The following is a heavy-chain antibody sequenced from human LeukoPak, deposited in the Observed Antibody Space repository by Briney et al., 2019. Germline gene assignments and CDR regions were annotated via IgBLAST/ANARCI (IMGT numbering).Heavy chain of an antibody. CDR2: ISGSGGST. J-gene: IGHJ6*03. D-gene: IGHD3-10*01. Sequence: GGSLRLSCAASGFTFSSYAMSWVRQAPGKGLEWVSAISGSGGSTYYADSVKGRFIISRDNSKNTLYLQMNSLRAEDTAVYYCAKAVGSGSYSLYYYYMDVWGKGTTVTISS. CDR1: GFTFSSYA. CDR3: AKAVGSGSYSLYYYYMDV. V-gene: IGHV3-23*01.